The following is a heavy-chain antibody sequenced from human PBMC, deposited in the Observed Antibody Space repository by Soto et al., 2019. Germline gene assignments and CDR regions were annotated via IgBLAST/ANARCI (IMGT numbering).Heavy chain of an antibody. CDR2: IYSGGST. J-gene: IGHJ5*02. CDR1: GFTVSSNY. CDR3: AREKPNGGDYEPNRFDP. D-gene: IGHD4-17*01. Sequence: EVQLVESGGGLVQPGGSLRLSCAASGFTVSSNYMSWVRQAPGKGLEWVSVIYSGGSTYYADSVKGRFTISRDNSKNTLYLQMNSLRAEDTAVYYCAREKPNGGDYEPNRFDPWGQGTLVTVSS. V-gene: IGHV3-66*01.